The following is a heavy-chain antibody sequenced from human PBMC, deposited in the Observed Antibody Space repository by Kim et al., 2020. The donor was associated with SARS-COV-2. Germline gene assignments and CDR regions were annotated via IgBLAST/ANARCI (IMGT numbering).Heavy chain of an antibody. CDR3: ARKEFMAVANWFDP. Sequence: SETLSLTCAVSGGSISSSNWWSWVRQPPGKGLEWIGEIYHSGSTNYNPSLKSRVTISVDKSKNQFSLKLSSVTAADTAVYYCARKEFMAVANWFDPWGQGTLVTVSS. CDR2: IYHSGST. CDR1: GGSISSSNW. J-gene: IGHJ5*02. D-gene: IGHD6-19*01. V-gene: IGHV4-4*02.